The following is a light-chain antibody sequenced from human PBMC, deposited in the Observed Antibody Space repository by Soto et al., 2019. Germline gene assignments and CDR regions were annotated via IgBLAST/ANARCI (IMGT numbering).Light chain of an antibody. CDR1: SSNIGANI. CDR3: AAWDDSLNGPV. Sequence: QSVLTQPPSASGTPGQRVTISCSGSSSNIGANIVNWYQQFPGTAPKLLIYSNNQRPSGVPDRFSGSKSGTSASLAISGLQSEDEADYYCAAWDDSLNGPVFGGGTQLTVL. J-gene: IGLJ2*01. V-gene: IGLV1-44*01. CDR2: SNN.